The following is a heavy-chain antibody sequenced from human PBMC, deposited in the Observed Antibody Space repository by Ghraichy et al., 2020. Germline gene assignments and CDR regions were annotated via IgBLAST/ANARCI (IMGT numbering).Heavy chain of an antibody. CDR1: GYTLTELS. CDR2: FDPEDGET. CDR3: ATVSGTYWGNYYYGMDV. Sequence: ASVKVSCKVSGYTLTELSMHWVRQAPGKGLEWMGGFDPEDGETIYAQKFQGRVTMTEDTSTDTAYMELSSLRSEDTAVYYCATVSGTYWGNYYYGMDVWGQGTTVTVSS. V-gene: IGHV1-24*01. J-gene: IGHJ6*02. D-gene: IGHD1-26*01.